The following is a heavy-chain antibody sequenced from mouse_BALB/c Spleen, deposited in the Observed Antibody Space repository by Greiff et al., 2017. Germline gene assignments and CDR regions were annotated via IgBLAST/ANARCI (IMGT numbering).Heavy chain of an antibody. J-gene: IGHJ4*01. CDR2: INSNGGST. D-gene: IGHD1-1*01. V-gene: IGHV5-6-3*01. CDR3: ARITTVVAGGAMDY. CDR1: GFTFSSYG. Sequence: EVQGVESGGGLVQPGGSLKLSCAASGFTFSSYGMSWVRQTPDKRLELVATINSNGGSTYYPDSVKGRFTISRDNAKNTLYLQMSSLKSEDTAMYYCARITTVVAGGAMDYWGQGSSVTVSS.